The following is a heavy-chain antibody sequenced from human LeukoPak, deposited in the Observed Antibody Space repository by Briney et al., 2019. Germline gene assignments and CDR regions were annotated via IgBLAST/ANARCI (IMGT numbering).Heavy chain of an antibody. Sequence: SETLSLTCAVYGGSFSGYYWSWIRQPPGKGLEWIGEINHSGSTNYNPSLKSRVTISVDTSKNQFSLKLSSVTAADTAVYYCARHRAVPTMVRGVPYFDYWGQGTLVTVSS. D-gene: IGHD3-10*01. CDR1: GGSFSGYY. CDR3: ARHRAVPTMVRGVPYFDY. CDR2: INHSGST. V-gene: IGHV4-34*01. J-gene: IGHJ4*02.